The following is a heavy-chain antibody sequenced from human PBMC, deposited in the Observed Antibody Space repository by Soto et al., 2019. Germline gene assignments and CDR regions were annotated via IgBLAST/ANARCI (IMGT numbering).Heavy chain of an antibody. CDR1: GFTFSTYY. CDR3: ARERGGGFGDV. D-gene: IGHD3-10*01. V-gene: IGHV3-74*01. J-gene: IGHJ6*02. CDR2: ITSNGSST. Sequence: EVQLVESEGGLVQPGGSLRLSCAASGFTFSTYYMNWVRQVPGKGLVWVARITSNGSSTTYADSVKGRFTISRDNAKNTLYLQMNSLRAEDTAVYSCARERGGGFGDVWGQGTTVTVSS.